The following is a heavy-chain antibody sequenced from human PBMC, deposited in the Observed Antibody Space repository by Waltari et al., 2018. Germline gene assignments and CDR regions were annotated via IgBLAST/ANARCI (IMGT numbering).Heavy chain of an antibody. CDR2: IIPIFGTA. Sequence: QVQLVQSGAEVKKPGSSVKVSCKASGGTFSSYAISWVRQAPGQGREWMGRIIPIFGTANYAQKFQGRVTMTADKSTSTAYRELSSLRSEDTAVYYCARGGAGGFREQRIDYWGQGTLVTVSS. CDR1: GGTFSSYA. CDR3: ARGGAGGFREQRIDY. V-gene: IGHV1-69*08. D-gene: IGHD3-10*01. J-gene: IGHJ4*02.